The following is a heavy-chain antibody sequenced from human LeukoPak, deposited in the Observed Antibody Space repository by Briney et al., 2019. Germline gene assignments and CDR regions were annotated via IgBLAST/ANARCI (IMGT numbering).Heavy chain of an antibody. D-gene: IGHD4-11*01. CDR3: AKLPSPPSEQYLDY. Sequence: GGSLRLSCAASGFTFDDYAMHWDRQAPGKGLEWVSGISWNSGSIGYADSVKGRFTISRDNAKNSLYLQMNSLRAEDTALYYCAKLPSPPSEQYLDYWGQGTLVTVSS. CDR2: ISWNSGSI. J-gene: IGHJ4*02. V-gene: IGHV3-9*01. CDR1: GFTFDDYA.